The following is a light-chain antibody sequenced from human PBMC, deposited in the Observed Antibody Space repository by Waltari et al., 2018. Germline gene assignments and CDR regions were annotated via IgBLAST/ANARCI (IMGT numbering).Light chain of an antibody. V-gene: IGLV10-54*01. Sequence: AGLTQPPSVSKGLRQTATLACAGNSNNVGNQGVAWLQHHQGHPPKLLSYRNNNRPPGIAERFSASKSGNTASLTITGLQPEDEADYYCSAWDGSLSAWVFGGGTKLTVL. CDR1: SNNVGNQG. CDR3: SAWDGSLSAWV. CDR2: RNN. J-gene: IGLJ3*02.